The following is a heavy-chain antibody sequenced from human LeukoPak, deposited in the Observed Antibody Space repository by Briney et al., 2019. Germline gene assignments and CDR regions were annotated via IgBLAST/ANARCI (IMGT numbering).Heavy chain of an antibody. CDR1: GGSISSYC. CDR2: TYYSGST. CDR3: ARATYYDSSGYYYDAYAFDI. J-gene: IGHJ3*02. Sequence: KPSETLSLTCTVSGGSISSYCWSWIRQPPGKGLEWIGYTYYSGSTNYNPSLKSRVTISVDTSKNQFSLKLSSVTAADAAVYYCARATYYDSSGYYYDAYAFDIWGQGTMVTVSS. D-gene: IGHD3-22*01. V-gene: IGHV4-59*13.